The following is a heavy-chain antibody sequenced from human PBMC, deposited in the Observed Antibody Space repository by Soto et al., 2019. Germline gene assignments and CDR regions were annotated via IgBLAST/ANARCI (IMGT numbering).Heavy chain of an antibody. CDR1: GFSFSDYG. J-gene: IGHJ4*02. V-gene: IGHV3-30*18. CDR3: AKPRTSFGVVSRHYFDY. D-gene: IGHD3-3*01. CDR2: TSYDGSTT. Sequence: QVQLVESGGGVVQPGRSQRLSCAASGFSFSDYGMHWVRQPPGKGLEWVAYTSYDGSTTYYADSVMGRFTISRDNSKNTQFLQMNSLRPEDTAMYYCAKPRTSFGVVSRHYFDYWGQGTLVTVSS.